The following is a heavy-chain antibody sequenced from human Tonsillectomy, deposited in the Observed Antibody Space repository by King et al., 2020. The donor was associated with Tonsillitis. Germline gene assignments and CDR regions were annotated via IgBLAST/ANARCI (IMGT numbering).Heavy chain of an antibody. CDR3: AKYSRDRSGGGGGFDY. J-gene: IGHJ4*02. Sequence: VQLVESGAEVKKPGASVKVSCKASGYTFTGSFMHWVRQAPGQGVEWMGWINPNSGGTKYAQKFQDRVTMTRDTSISTAYMELSRLRSDDTAVYYCAKYSRDRSGGGGGFDYWGQGTLVTVSS. V-gene: IGHV1-2*02. D-gene: IGHD3-22*01. CDR2: INPNSGGT. CDR1: GYTFTGSF.